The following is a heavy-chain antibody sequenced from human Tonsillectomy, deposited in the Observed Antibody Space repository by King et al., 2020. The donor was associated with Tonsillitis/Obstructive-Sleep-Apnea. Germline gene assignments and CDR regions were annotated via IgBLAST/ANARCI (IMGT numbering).Heavy chain of an antibody. J-gene: IGHJ6*03. CDR3: ARDPIGDSHYYMDV. CDR1: GYIFTGYY. V-gene: IGHV1-2*06. Sequence: VQLVESGAEVRKPGASVKVSCKPSGYIFTGYYMHWVRQAPGQGLEWVGRIDPNSGATNYAQNFQGRVTMTRDTSISTASMGLSGLRSDDTAVYYCARDPIGDSHYYMDVWGKGTTVTVSS. CDR2: IDPNSGAT. D-gene: IGHD3-3*01.